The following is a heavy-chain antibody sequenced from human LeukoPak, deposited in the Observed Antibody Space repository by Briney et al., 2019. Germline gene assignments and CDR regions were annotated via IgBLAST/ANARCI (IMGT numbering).Heavy chain of an antibody. D-gene: IGHD2-21*01. CDR1: GITFSTIY. Sequence: PGGSLRLSCAVSGITFSTIYVSWVRQAPGKGLEWVSIISKSGGSTYYADSVKGRFTISRDNSKDTLYLQMNSLRAEDTAVYYCANVVGGYWGQGTLVTVSS. V-gene: IGHV3-23*01. CDR3: ANVVGGY. J-gene: IGHJ4*02. CDR2: ISKSGGST.